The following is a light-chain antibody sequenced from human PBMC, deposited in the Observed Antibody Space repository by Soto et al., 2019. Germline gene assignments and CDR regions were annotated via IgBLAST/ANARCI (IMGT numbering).Light chain of an antibody. CDR3: QQYNNWPRT. CDR2: GAS. Sequence: EIVMTQSPATLSVSPGERATHSCRASQNVSSNLAWYQQKPGQAPRLLIYGASTRATGIPARFSGSGSGTEFTLTISSLQSEDFAVYYCQQYNNWPRTFGQGTKVDIK. CDR1: QNVSSN. J-gene: IGKJ1*01. V-gene: IGKV3-15*01.